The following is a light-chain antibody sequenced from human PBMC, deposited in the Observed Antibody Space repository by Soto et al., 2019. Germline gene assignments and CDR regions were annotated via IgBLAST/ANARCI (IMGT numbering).Light chain of an antibody. CDR2: WAS. CDR1: QSMLHSSINKIC. CDR3: QQYYSIPWT. J-gene: IGKJ1*01. Sequence: DIVMTHSLDWLALSLGERGTINCKYSQSMLHSSINKICLAWYKQKPGQPPKVLIYWASNRESGVPDRFSGSGSGTDFTLTISSLQAEDVAVYYCQQYYSIPWTFGQGTRWIS. V-gene: IGKV4-1*01.